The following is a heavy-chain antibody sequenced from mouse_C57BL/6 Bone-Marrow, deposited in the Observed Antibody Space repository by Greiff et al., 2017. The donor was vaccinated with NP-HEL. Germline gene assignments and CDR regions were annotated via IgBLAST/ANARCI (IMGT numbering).Heavy chain of an antibody. V-gene: IGHV1-81*01. Sequence: QVQLQQSGAELARPGASVKLSCKASGYTFTSYGISWVKQRTGQGLEWIGEIYPRSGNTYYNEKFKGKATLTADKSSSTAYMELRSLTSEDSAVYFCARVVRIMTTVVDFDYWGQGTTLTVSS. J-gene: IGHJ2*01. CDR1: GYTFTSYG. CDR3: ARVVRIMTTVVDFDY. D-gene: IGHD1-1*01. CDR2: IYPRSGNT.